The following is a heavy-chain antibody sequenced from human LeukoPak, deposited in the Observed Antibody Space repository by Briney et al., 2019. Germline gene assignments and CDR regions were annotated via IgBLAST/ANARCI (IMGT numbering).Heavy chain of an antibody. D-gene: IGHD6-6*01. V-gene: IGHV4-34*01. CDR3: ARWGAARPFYYYYYMDV. Sequence: SETLSLTCAVYGGSFSGYYWSWIRQPPGKGLEWIGEINHSGSTNYNPSLKSRVTISVDTSKNQFSLKLSSVTAADTAVYYCARWGAARPFYYYYYMDVWGKGTTVIVSS. J-gene: IGHJ6*03. CDR2: INHSGST. CDR1: GGSFSGYY.